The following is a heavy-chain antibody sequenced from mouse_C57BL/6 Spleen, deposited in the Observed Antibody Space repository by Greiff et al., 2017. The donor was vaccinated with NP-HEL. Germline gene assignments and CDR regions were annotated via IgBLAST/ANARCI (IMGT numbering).Heavy chain of an antibody. J-gene: IGHJ3*01. CDR2: ISNGGGST. CDR1: GFTFSDYY. D-gene: IGHD2-4*01. V-gene: IGHV5-12*01. CDR3: ARPRVYYDYDDGFAY. Sequence: EVKLVESGGGLVQPGGSLKLSCAASGFTFSDYYMYWVRQTPEKRLEWVAYISNGGGSTYYPDTVKGRFTISRDNAKNTLYLQMSRLKSEDTAMYYCARPRVYYDYDDGFAYWGQGTLVTVSA.